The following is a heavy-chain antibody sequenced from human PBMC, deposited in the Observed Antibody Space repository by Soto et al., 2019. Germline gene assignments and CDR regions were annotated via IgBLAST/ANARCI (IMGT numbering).Heavy chain of an antibody. J-gene: IGHJ4*02. D-gene: IGHD6-13*01. CDR1: GFSLSTSGVG. CDR3: AHRGLYSSSWYEDYFDY. V-gene: IGHV2-5*02. CDR2: IYWDDDK. Sequence: SGPTLVNPTQTLTLTGTFSGFSLSTSGVGVGWIRQPPGKALEWLALIYWDDDKRYSPSLKSRLTITKDTSKNQVVLTMTNMDPVDTATYYCAHRGLYSSSWYEDYFDYWGQGTLVTVSS.